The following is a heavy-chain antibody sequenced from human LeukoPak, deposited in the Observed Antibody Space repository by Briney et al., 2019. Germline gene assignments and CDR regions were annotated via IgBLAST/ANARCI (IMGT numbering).Heavy chain of an antibody. CDR1: GYRFTSYW. V-gene: IGHV5-51*01. Sequence: GESLKISFKGSGYRFTSYWIGWVRPMPGKGLGWMGIIYPGDSDTRYSPSFQGQVTISADKSITTAYLQWSSLKASDTAMYYCARASMTTVTAFDYWGQGTLVTVSS. CDR3: ARASMTTVTAFDY. CDR2: IYPGDSDT. J-gene: IGHJ4*02. D-gene: IGHD4-17*01.